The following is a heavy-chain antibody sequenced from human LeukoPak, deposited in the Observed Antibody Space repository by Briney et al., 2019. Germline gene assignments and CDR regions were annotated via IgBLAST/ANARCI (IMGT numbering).Heavy chain of an antibody. CDR3: AKDHGLYSYGPDG. CDR1: GFTFSSYT. CDR2: ISYDGSNK. D-gene: IGHD5-18*01. V-gene: IGHV3-30*18. Sequence: GGSLRLSCAASGFTFSSYTMSWIRQAPGKGLEWVAVISYDGSNKYYADSVKGRFTISRDNSKNTLYLQMNSLRAEDTAGYYCAKDHGLYSYGPDGWGQGTLVTVSS. J-gene: IGHJ4*02.